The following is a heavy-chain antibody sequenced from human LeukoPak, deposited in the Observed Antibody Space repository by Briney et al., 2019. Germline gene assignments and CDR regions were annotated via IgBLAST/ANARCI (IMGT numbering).Heavy chain of an antibody. CDR3: ARTGNYDSSGSWFDP. CDR2: IYYSGST. D-gene: IGHD3-22*01. CDR1: GGSISSSSYY. J-gene: IGHJ5*02. V-gene: IGHV4-39*01. Sequence: SETLSLTCTVSGGSISSSSYYWGWIRQPPGKGLEWIGSIYYSGSTYYNPSLKSRVTISVDTSKNQFSLKLSSVTAADTAVYYCARTGNYDSSGSWFDPWGQGTLVTVSS.